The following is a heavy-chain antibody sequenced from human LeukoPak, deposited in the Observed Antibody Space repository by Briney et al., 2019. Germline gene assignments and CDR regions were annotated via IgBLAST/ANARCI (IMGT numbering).Heavy chain of an antibody. D-gene: IGHD2-21*01. Sequence: SETLSLTCAVYGGSFSGYYWSWIRQPPGEGLEWIGEINHSGSTYYNPSLKSRVTISVDTSKNQFSLKLSSVTAADTAVYYCARHAYCGGDCLEIDYWGQGTLVTVSS. J-gene: IGHJ4*02. CDR2: INHSGST. CDR1: GGSFSGYY. V-gene: IGHV4-34*01. CDR3: ARHAYCGGDCLEIDY.